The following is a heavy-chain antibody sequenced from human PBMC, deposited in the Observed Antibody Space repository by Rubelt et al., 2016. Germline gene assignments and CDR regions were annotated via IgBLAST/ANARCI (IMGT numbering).Heavy chain of an antibody. V-gene: IGHV3-74*01. CDR2: INSDGGAT. D-gene: IGHD3-16*01. Sequence: VQLVESGGGLVQPGGSLRLSCAASGFSFSSFWMHWVRQAPGKGLVWVSCINSDGGATTYADSVKGRFSISRDNAKNTLYLQMHSLTGEDTAVYYCARVGRDGGGSAPYFAYWGQGTLVTVSS. J-gene: IGHJ4*02. CDR3: ARVGRDGGGSAPYFAY. CDR1: GFSFSSFW.